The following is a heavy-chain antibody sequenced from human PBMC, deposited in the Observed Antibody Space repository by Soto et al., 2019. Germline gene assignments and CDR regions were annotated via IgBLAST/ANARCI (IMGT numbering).Heavy chain of an antibody. Sequence: QGQLVQSGAEVKKPGASVKVSCKASGYTFTSYGISWVRQAPGQGLEWMGWISAYNGNTEYAQNFQGRVTMTTDTSTSTAYMELRRMRSDDTAVYHCARDGRVVAVAGTDYYYCMDVWGQGTTVTVSS. CDR1: GYTFTSYG. V-gene: IGHV1-18*04. CDR2: ISAYNGNT. D-gene: IGHD6-19*01. CDR3: ARDGRVVAVAGTDYYYCMDV. J-gene: IGHJ6*02.